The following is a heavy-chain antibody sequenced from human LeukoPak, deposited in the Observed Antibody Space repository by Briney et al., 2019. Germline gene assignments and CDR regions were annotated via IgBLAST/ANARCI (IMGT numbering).Heavy chain of an antibody. J-gene: IGHJ4*02. CDR3: ASPVILGSGRGGRDY. CDR2: ISSSGSTI. Sequence: PGGSLRLSCAASGFTFSDYYMSWIRQAPGKGLEWVSYISSSGSTIYYADSVKGRFTIFRDNAKNSLYLQMNSLRAEDTAVYYCASPVILGSGRGGRDYWGQGTLVTVSS. D-gene: IGHD6-19*01. V-gene: IGHV3-11*01. CDR1: GFTFSDYY.